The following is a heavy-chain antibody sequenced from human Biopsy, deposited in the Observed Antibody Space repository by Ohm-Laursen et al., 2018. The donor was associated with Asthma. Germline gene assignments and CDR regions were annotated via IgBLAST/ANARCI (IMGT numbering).Heavy chain of an antibody. D-gene: IGHD6-6*01. CDR2: IFFDGSNK. CDR1: GFTFHNYV. J-gene: IGHJ4*02. V-gene: IGHV3-30-3*01. Sequence: SLRLSCAASGFTFHNYVTHWVRQAPGKGLEWVAGIFFDGSNKYYADSVKGRFTISRDNSKDTLYLQVNSLRGDDTAVYYCARGKTWGRSYYFDYWGQGTLVTVSP. CDR3: ARGKTWGRSYYFDY.